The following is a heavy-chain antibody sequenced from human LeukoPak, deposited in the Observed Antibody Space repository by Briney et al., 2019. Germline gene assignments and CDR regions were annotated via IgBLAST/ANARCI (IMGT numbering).Heavy chain of an antibody. CDR1: GYAFTGHY. V-gene: IGHV1-2*02. CDR2: IKPDTGVT. D-gene: IGHD7-27*01. CDR3: ARDNNWGPDY. J-gene: IGHJ4*02. Sequence: VASVKVSCKASGYAFTGHYMHWVRQAPGQGLEWMGWIKPDTGVTYYAQNFQGRFTMTTDTSISTVYMELSSLRSDDTAVYYCARDNNWGPDYWGQGTLVTVSS.